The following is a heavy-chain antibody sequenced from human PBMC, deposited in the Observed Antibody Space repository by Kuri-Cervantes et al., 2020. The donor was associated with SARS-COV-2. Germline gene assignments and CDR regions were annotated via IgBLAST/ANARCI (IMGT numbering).Heavy chain of an antibody. J-gene: IGHJ4*02. D-gene: IGHD6-13*01. CDR2: IWYDGSNK. CDR3: ARDSSITPRDFDY. Sequence: GESLKISCAASGFTFSSYGTHWVRQAPGKGLEWVAVIWYDGSNKYYADSVKGRFTISRDNSKNTLYLQMNSLRAEDTAVYYCARDSSITPRDFDYWGQGTLVTVSS. V-gene: IGHV3-33*01. CDR1: GFTFSSYG.